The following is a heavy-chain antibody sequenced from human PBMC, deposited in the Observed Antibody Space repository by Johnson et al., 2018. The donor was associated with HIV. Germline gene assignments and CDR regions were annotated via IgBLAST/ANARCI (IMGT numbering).Heavy chain of an antibody. CDR3: ARFLSWGDAFDI. CDR1: GFTLSDSY. D-gene: IGHD1-26*01. V-gene: IGHV3-11*04. J-gene: IGHJ3*02. CDR2: ISSSDGTK. Sequence: QVQLVESGGGLVKPGGSLRLSCAASGFTLSDSYMSWIRQAPGKGLEWVSYISSSDGTKNYADSVKGRFTISRANAKNSLYLQMNSLRAEDTAVYYCARFLSWGDAFDIWGQGTMVTVSS.